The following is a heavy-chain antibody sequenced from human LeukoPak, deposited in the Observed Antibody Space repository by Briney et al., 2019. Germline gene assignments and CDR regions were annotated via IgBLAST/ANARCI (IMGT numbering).Heavy chain of an antibody. J-gene: IGHJ4*02. CDR2: IDYSGST. D-gene: IGHD3-10*01. Sequence: SETLSLTCTVSGGSIRSHHWSWIRQPPGKGLECIGYIDYSGSTNYNPSLKSRVTISEDRSKNQFSLKLSSVTAADTAVYYCARKGYFGSESYFDYWGQGTLVTVSS. CDR1: GGSIRSHH. CDR3: ARKGYFGSESYFDY. V-gene: IGHV4-59*11.